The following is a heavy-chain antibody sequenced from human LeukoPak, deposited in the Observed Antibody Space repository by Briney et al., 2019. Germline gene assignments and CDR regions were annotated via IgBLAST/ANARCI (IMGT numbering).Heavy chain of an antibody. J-gene: IGHJ6*03. D-gene: IGHD5-12*01. Sequence: SETLSLTCAVYGGSFSGYYWSWIRQPPGKGLEWIGEINHSGSTNYNPSLKSRVTISVDTSKNQFSLKLSSVTAADTAVYYCAGRYSGYDWSPYMDVWGKGTTVAVSS. CDR2: INHSGST. CDR3: AGRYSGYDWSPYMDV. CDR1: GGSFSGYY. V-gene: IGHV4-34*01.